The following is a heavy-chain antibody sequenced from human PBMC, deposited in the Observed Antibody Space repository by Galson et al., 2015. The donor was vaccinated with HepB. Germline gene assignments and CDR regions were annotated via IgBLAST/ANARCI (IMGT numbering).Heavy chain of an antibody. D-gene: IGHD3-16*01. CDR3: AKLAILGASPHYFHY. Sequence: SLRLSCAASGFTFTRYAMAWVRQAPGRGLKLVSSISGGSERTYYGVSVEGRFTTSRDNSRNTLYLQMNSLRVEDTAIYFCAKLAILGASPHYFHYWGRGTLVSVSS. CDR2: ISGGSERT. V-gene: IGHV3-23*01. CDR1: GFTFTRYA. J-gene: IGHJ4*02.